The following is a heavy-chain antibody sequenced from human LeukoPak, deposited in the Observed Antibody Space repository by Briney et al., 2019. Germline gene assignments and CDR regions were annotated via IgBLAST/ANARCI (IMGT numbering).Heavy chain of an antibody. Sequence: HPGGSLRLSCAASGFTFSSYAMHWARQAPGKGLEWVAVISYDGSNKYYADSVKGRFTISRDNSKNTLYLQMNSLRAEDTAVYYCAREFRAAGPGAYGMDVWGQGTTVTVSS. CDR1: GFTFSSYA. D-gene: IGHD1-1*01. CDR3: AREFRAAGPGAYGMDV. J-gene: IGHJ6*02. V-gene: IGHV3-30-3*01. CDR2: ISYDGSNK.